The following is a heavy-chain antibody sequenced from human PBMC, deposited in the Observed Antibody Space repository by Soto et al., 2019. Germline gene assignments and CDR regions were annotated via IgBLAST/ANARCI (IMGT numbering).Heavy chain of an antibody. Sequence: WGSLRLSCEASGFTFIKYGIRLVRQSPFKGLEWVAVISYDGYLKYYVDSVKGRFTVARDNSKNTLFLEMNSLRVEDTAVYFCAKDFKVSGSHYGTLNYYYGMDVWGQGTTVTVSS. CDR2: ISYDGYLK. CDR3: AKDFKVSGSHYGTLNYYYGMDV. D-gene: IGHD3-10*01. V-gene: IGHV3-30*18. J-gene: IGHJ6*02. CDR1: GFTFIKYG.